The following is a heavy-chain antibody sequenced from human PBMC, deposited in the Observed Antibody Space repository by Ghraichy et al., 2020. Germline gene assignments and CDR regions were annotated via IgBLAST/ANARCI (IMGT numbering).Heavy chain of an antibody. CDR2: ITGRGNIT. V-gene: IGHV3-23*01. Sequence: GESLNISCVASGFTFSNYAMSWVRQAPGKGLDWVSHITGRGNITHYADSVKGRFTISRDKSKNTLFVQMNSLRAEDTAVYYCAKDDQRNRGWYRYDYWGQGTLVTDSS. CDR3: AKDDQRNRGWYRYDY. CDR1: GFTFSNYA. D-gene: IGHD6-19*01. J-gene: IGHJ4*02.